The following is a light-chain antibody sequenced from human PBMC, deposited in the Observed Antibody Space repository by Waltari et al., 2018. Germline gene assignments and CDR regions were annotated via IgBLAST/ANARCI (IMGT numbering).Light chain of an antibody. V-gene: IGLV2-8*01. CDR3: SSYAGGSSLM. CDR1: SIDDEGYDP. J-gene: IGLJ3*02. Sequence: QSALTQPPSASGSPGQSITISCTGISIDDEGYDPGFWFQQHPGKAPKLFIYEVTKRPSGVPYRFSGSKSDNTASLAVSGLQAEDEADYYCSSYAGGSSLMFGGGTKLTVL. CDR2: EVT.